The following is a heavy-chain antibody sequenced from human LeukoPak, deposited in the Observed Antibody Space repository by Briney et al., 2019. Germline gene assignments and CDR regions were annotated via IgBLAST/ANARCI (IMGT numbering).Heavy chain of an antibody. Sequence: SETLPLTCTVSGGSISFISSSTYYWGWIRQAPGKGLEWIGSLYYGENSHYNPSLKSRATLSVDTSNNQFSLKLTSVTAADAAVYFCARQLPTAAADTRGYFDYWGQGTVVTVSS. J-gene: IGHJ4*02. CDR3: ARQLPTAAADTRGYFDY. V-gene: IGHV4-39*01. CDR2: LYYGENS. CDR1: GGSISFISSSTYY. D-gene: IGHD6-25*01.